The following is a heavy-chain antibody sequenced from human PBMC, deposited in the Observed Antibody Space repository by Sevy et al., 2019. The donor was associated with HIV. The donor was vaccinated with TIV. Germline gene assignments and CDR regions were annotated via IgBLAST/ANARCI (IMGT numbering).Heavy chain of an antibody. D-gene: IGHD3-3*01. J-gene: IGHJ4*02. V-gene: IGHV3-7*01. CDR2: INQDGNEK. CDR1: GFTFSDSW. Sequence: GGSLRLSCAASGFTFSDSWMHWVRQAPGKELEWVANINQDGNEKYYVDSVKGRFTISRDNAKNSLYLQMNSLRDDDTAVYYCATFSVGYWGQGTLVTVSS. CDR3: ATFSVGY.